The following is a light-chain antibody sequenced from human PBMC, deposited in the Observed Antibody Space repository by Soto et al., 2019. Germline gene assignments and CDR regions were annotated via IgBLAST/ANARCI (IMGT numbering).Light chain of an antibody. V-gene: IGKV3-11*01. CDR3: QQYEELPLT. CDR2: DAS. J-gene: IGKJ4*01. CDR1: QSVLSY. Sequence: EIVLTQSPATLSLSPGERATLSCRAGQSVLSYLNWYQQQPGRPPRLLIHDASYRASGVSARFSGSGSGTDFTLIINNLQPEDFATYFCQQYEELPLTFGGGTRV.